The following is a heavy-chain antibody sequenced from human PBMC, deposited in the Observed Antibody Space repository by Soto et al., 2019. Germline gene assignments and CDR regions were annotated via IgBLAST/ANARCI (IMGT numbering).Heavy chain of an antibody. Sequence: QVHLQESGPGLVEPSQTLSLTCTVSGVSISSGGEYWTWIRQHPGHGLEWSGYIYYSGSTTYNPSIKYRLALSAKSSKNHISLRMSSVTAADTAVYDCAWGAFVPAPAQWLLGYDALDIWGQGTMVTVSS. CDR2: IYYSGST. J-gene: IGHJ3*02. D-gene: IGHD6-19*01. V-gene: IGHV4-31*03. CDR3: AWGAFVPAPAQWLLGYDALDI. CDR1: GVSISSGGEY.